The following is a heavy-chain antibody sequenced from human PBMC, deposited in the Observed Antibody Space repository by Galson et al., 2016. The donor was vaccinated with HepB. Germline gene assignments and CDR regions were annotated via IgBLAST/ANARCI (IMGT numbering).Heavy chain of an antibody. J-gene: IGHJ5*02. Sequence: SVKVSCKASGYTFTNYYMNWLRQAPGQGLEWMGFIDPRRGTTSYAETFQGRVNMTTDTSTSTGYMELSRLKSEDVALYYCARSYSSGWFLGFDPWGQGSLVVVSS. CDR1: GYTFTNYY. D-gene: IGHD6-19*01. V-gene: IGHV1-46*03. CDR2: IDPRRGTT. CDR3: ARSYSSGWFLGFDP.